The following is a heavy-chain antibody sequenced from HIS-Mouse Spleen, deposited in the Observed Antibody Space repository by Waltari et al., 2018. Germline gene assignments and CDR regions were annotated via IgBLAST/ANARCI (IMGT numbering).Heavy chain of an antibody. D-gene: IGHD6-19*01. CDR3: AKASSGWLDY. J-gene: IGHJ4*02. CDR2: ISYDGSNK. Sequence: QVQLVESGGGVVQPGRSLRLSCAAPGVTFSSDGMHWVRQAPGKGLEWVAVISYDGSNKYYADSVKGRFSISRDNSKNTLYLQMNSLRAEDTAVYYCAKASSGWLDYWGQGTLVTVSS. V-gene: IGHV3-30*18. CDR1: GVTFSSDG.